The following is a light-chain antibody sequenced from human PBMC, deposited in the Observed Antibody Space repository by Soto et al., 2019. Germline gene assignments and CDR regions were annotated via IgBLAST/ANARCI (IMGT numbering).Light chain of an antibody. J-gene: IGKJ1*01. Sequence: DIQMTQSPSTLSASVGDRVTITCRASQSVSSWLAWYQQKPGKAPNLLIHKASTLQSGVPSRFSGSGSGTEFTLTISSLQPDDFATYYCQQYNTYSRTFGPGTKVEI. CDR2: KAS. V-gene: IGKV1-5*03. CDR3: QQYNTYSRT. CDR1: QSVSSW.